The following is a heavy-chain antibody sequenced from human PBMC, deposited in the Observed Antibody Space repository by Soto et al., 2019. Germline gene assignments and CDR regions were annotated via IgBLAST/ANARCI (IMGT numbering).Heavy chain of an antibody. CDR1: GGSISSGDYY. CDR2: IYYSGST. CDR3: ARRSPRGSALWGKYYFDY. V-gene: IGHV4-30-4*01. J-gene: IGHJ4*02. Sequence: SETLSLTCTVSGGSISSGDYYWSWIRQPPGKGLEWIGYIYYSGSTYYNPSLKSRVTISVDTSKNQFSLKLSSVTAADTAVYYCARRSPRGSALWGKYYFDYWGQGTLVTVSS. D-gene: IGHD3-16*01.